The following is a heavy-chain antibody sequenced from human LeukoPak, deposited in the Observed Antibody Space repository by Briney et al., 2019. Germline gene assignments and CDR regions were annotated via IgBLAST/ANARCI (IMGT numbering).Heavy chain of an antibody. Sequence: SETLSLTCTVSGGSISSSSYYWGWIRQPPGKGLEWIGSIYYSGSTYYNPSLKSRVTISVDTSKNQFSLKLSSVTAADTAVYYCARRGGYCSSTSCYDYLDYWGQGTLVTVSS. D-gene: IGHD2-2*01. CDR1: GGSISSSSYY. J-gene: IGHJ4*02. CDR2: IYYSGST. V-gene: IGHV4-39*01. CDR3: ARRGGYCSSTSCYDYLDY.